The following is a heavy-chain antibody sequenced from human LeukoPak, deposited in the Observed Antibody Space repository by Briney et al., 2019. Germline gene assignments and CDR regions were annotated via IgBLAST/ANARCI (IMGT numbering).Heavy chain of an antibody. CDR1: GFTLSSYW. CDR2: MKYDGSEK. V-gene: IGHV3-7*01. CDR3: ARDIEAAGLFLDY. Sequence: GGSLRLSCAASGFTLSSYWMSWVRRAPGKGLEWVANMKYDGSEKYYVDSVKGRFTISRDNAKNSLYLQMNSLRAEDTAVYYCARDIEAAGLFLDYWGQGTLVTVSS. D-gene: IGHD6-13*01. J-gene: IGHJ4*02.